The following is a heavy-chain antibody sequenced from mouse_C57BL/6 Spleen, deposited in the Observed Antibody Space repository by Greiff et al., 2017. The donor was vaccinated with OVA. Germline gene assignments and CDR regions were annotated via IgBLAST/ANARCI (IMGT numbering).Heavy chain of an antibody. CDR2: ISYDGSN. J-gene: IGHJ4*01. CDR1: GYSITSGYY. CDR3: ADSNYYYYAMDY. D-gene: IGHD2-5*01. Sequence: EVKLQESGPGLVKPSQSLSLTCSVTGYSITSGYYWNWIRQFPGNKLEWMGYISYDGSNNYNPSLKNRISITRDTSKNQFFLKLNSVTTEDTATYYCADSNYYYYAMDYWGQGTSVTVSS. V-gene: IGHV3-6*01.